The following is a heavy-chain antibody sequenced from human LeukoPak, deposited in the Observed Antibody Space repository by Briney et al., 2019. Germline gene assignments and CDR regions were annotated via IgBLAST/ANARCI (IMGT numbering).Heavy chain of an antibody. CDR3: ARTITIFGALGYFDY. V-gene: IGHV4-31*03. CDR1: GPSISSGAYS. CDR2: IYYSGKT. D-gene: IGHD3-3*01. J-gene: IGHJ4*02. Sequence: SETLSLTCTVSGPSISSGAYSWSWVRQHPGKGLEWIAYIYYSGKTYYNPSLKRRVTISVDTSKNQFSLKLSSVTAADTAVYYCARTITIFGALGYFDYWGQGTLVTVSS.